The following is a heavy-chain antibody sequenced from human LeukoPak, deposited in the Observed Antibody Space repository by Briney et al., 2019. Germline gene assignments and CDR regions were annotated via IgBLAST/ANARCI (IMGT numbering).Heavy chain of an antibody. CDR3: ARQSRYSDAFDI. V-gene: IGHV4-39*01. CDR2: IYYSGST. Sequence: PSETLSLTCTVSGGSVSSSSYYWGWIRQPPGKGLEWIGSIYYSGSTYYNPSLKSRVTISVDTSKNQFSLKLSSATAADTAVYYCARQSRYSDAFDIWGQGTMVTVSS. D-gene: IGHD2-15*01. CDR1: GGSVSSSSYY. J-gene: IGHJ3*02.